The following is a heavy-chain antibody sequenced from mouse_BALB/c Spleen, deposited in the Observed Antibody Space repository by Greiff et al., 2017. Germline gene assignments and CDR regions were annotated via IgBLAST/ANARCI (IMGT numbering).Heavy chain of an antibody. J-gene: IGHJ4*01. CDR1: GFTFSDYY. CDR2: ISDGGSYT. CDR3: ARDEGVYYGNYDAMDY. D-gene: IGHD2-1*01. V-gene: IGHV5-4*02. Sequence: EVKLVESGGGLVKPGGSLKLSCAASGFTFSDYYMYWVRQTPEKRLEWVATISDGGSYTYYPDSVKGRFTISRDNAKNNLYLQMSSLKSEDTAMYYCARDEGVYYGNYDAMDYWGQGTSVTVSS.